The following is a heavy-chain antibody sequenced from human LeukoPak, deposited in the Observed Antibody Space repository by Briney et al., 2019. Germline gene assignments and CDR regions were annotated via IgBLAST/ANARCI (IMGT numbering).Heavy chain of an antibody. J-gene: IGHJ4*02. D-gene: IGHD6-19*01. Sequence: ASVKVSCKASGYTFTGYYMHWVRQAPGQGLEWMGRINPNSGGTNYAQKFQGRVTMTTDTSTSTAYMELSRLLSADTAVYYCPRVLGHGGWGDFDYWGQGTLVTVSS. CDR2: INPNSGGT. CDR1: GYTFTGYY. V-gene: IGHV1-2*06. CDR3: PRVLGHGGWGDFDY.